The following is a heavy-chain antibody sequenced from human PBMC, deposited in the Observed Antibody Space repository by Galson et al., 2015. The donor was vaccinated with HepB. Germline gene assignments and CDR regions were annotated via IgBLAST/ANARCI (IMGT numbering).Heavy chain of an antibody. D-gene: IGHD6-13*01. CDR3: ARLYEGGSSWFHGRPFDI. CDR1: GGSFRGYY. CDR2: ISHSGST. V-gene: IGHV4-34*01. J-gene: IGHJ3*02. Sequence: SLTCAVHGGSFRGYYWSWIRHTPGKGLEWIGEISHSGSTNYNPSLKSRATISEDTSKKQLSLKVNSVTVADTAVYYCARLYEGGSSWFHGRPFDIWGQGTMVTVSS.